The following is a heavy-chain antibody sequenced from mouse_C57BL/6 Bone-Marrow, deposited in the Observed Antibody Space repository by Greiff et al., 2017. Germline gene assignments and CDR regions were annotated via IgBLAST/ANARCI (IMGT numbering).Heavy chain of an antibody. CDR1: GFSLTSYG. J-gene: IGHJ4*01. D-gene: IGHD2-4*01. V-gene: IGHV2-2*01. CDR3: AIYYDYDGDYAMDY. Sequence: VKLMESGPGLVQPSQSLSITCTVSGFSLTSYGVHWVRQSPGKSLEWLGVIWSGGSTDYNAAFISRLSISKDNSKSQVFFKMNSLQADDTAIYYCAIYYDYDGDYAMDYWGQGTSVTVSS. CDR2: IWSGGST.